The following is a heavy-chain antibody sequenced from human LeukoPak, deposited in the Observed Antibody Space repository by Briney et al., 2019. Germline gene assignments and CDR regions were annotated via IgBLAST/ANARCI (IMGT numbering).Heavy chain of an antibody. Sequence: GGSLRLSCAASGVTFSGYAMTCVREGPGKGLEWVSDISGGGGSTFYADSVKGRFTISRDNSKNTLYLHIHSLRAEDTAVYHCAIYGGSGTNAFDMWGQGTMVTVSS. CDR2: ISGGGGST. CDR1: GVTFSGYA. D-gene: IGHD5-12*01. CDR3: AIYGGSGTNAFDM. J-gene: IGHJ3*02. V-gene: IGHV3-23*01.